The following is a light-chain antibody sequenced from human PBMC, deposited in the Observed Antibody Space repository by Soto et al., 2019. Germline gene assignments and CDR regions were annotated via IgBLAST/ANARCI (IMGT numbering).Light chain of an antibody. CDR2: SNN. V-gene: IGLV1-47*02. CDR1: SSNIGSNY. CDR3: AAWDDSLSGNV. J-gene: IGLJ1*01. Sequence: QSVLTQPPSASGTPGQRVTISCSGSSSNIGSNYVYWYQQLPGTAPKLLIYSNNQRPSGVPDRFSGSKSGTSASLAISGIRSEDEADYYCAAWDDSLSGNVFGTGTKLTVL.